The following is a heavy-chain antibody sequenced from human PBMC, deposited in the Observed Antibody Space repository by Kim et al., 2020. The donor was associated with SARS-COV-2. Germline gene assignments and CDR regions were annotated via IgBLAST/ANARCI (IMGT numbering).Heavy chain of an antibody. Sequence: GGSLRLSCAASGFRLSNYWMRWVRQAPGKGLVWVSRINGDGTTTSYADSVKGRFTISRDNAKNTLYLQMNSLRADDTAVYYCARVALTWGGAFDLWGQGTMVTVSS. D-gene: IGHD3-16*01. J-gene: IGHJ3*01. V-gene: IGHV3-74*01. CDR3: ARVALTWGGAFDL. CDR2: INGDGTTT. CDR1: GFRLSNYW.